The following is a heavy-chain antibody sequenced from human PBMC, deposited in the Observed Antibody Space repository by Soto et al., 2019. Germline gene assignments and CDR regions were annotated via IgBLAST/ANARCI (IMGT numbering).Heavy chain of an antibody. CDR3: AKDIGYSGYDTGFDF. V-gene: IGHV3-9*01. Sequence: GGSLRLSCAASGFTFDDYAMHWVRQAPGKGLEWVSTISWNSGSMGYADSVKGRFTISRDNAKNSLYLQMNSLRAEDTALYYCAKDIGYSGYDTGFDFWGQGTLVTVSS. J-gene: IGHJ4*02. CDR2: ISWNSGSM. CDR1: GFTFDDYA. D-gene: IGHD5-12*01.